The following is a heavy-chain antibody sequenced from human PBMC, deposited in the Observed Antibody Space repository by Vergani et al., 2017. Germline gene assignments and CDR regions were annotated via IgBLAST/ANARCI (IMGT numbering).Heavy chain of an antibody. V-gene: IGHV3-33*01. CDR2: IWYVGSNK. Sequence: QVQLVESGGGVVQPGRSLRLSCAASGFTFSSYGMHWVRQAPGKGLEWVAVIWYVGSNKYYADSVKGRFTISRDNSKTTLYPKMIRLRAEDTAVYYCARDGSRSSWSNSKYYFDYWGQGTLVTVSS. CDR1: GFTFSSYG. CDR3: ARDGSRSSWSNSKYYFDY. J-gene: IGHJ4*02. D-gene: IGHD6-13*01.